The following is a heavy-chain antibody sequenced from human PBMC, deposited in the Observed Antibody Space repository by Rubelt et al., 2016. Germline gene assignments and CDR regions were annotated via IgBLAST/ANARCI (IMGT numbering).Heavy chain of an antibody. CDR1: GGSFSGYY. V-gene: IGHV4-34*01. Sequence: QVQLQQWGAGLLKPSETLSLTCAVYGGSFSGYYWSWIRQPPGKGLEWIGDINHSGSTHYHPSLNRRITVSGDRAKDRFSLKLGSVTAADTAVYYCARHRPDYWGQGTLVTVT. J-gene: IGHJ4*02. CDR2: INHSGST. CDR3: ARHRPDY.